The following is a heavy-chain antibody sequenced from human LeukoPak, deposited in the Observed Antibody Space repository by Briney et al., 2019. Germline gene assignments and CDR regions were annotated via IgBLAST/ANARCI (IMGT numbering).Heavy chain of an antibody. Sequence: GGSLRLSCEGSGFTFSTSWMDWVRQAPGKGLQWMANIKPDGSDKWYADSVRGRFTISRDNAKNSLYLEMNSLTADDTAVYYCARARGWRQFDYWGQGTLVTVSS. CDR3: ARARGWRQFDY. CDR1: GFTFSTSW. D-gene: IGHD5-24*01. CDR2: IKPDGSDK. J-gene: IGHJ4*02. V-gene: IGHV3-7*04.